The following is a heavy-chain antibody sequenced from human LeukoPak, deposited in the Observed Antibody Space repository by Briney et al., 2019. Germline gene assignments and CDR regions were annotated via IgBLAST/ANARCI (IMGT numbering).Heavy chain of an antibody. J-gene: IGHJ4*02. Sequence: PSETLSLTCAVSGYSISSGYYWGWRRQPPGKGVEGIGRIYHSGSTYYKPSLKSRVTISVDTSKNQFSLKLSSVTAADTAVYYCARLRIAALFDYWGQGTLVTVSS. V-gene: IGHV4-38-2*01. CDR1: GYSISSGYY. CDR3: ARLRIAALFDY. D-gene: IGHD6-6*01. CDR2: IYHSGST.